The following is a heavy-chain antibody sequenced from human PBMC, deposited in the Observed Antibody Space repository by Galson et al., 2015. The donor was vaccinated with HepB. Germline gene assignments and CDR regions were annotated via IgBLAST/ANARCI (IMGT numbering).Heavy chain of an antibody. Sequence: SLRLSCAASGFTFTNAWMSWVRQAPGKGLEWVGRIKRKTDGGTTDYAAPVKGRFTISRDDSKNTLYLQMNSLKTEDIAVYYCTKAPYGHDYGDYDVNYWGEGTLVT. V-gene: IGHV3-15*01. J-gene: IGHJ4*02. CDR3: TKAPYGHDYGDYDVNY. D-gene: IGHD4-17*01. CDR2: IKRKTDGGTT. CDR1: GFTFTNAW.